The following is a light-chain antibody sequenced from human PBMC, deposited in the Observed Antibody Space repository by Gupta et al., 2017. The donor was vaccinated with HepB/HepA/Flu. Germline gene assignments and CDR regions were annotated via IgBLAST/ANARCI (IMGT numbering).Light chain of an antibody. CDR2: AAS. CDR3: QRSNSTPLT. V-gene: IGKV1-39*01. Sequence: IQMTQYTSSLSASVGDRVTITCRASQSISSYLNWYQQKPGKAPKLLIYAASSLQSGVPSRFCGSGSGTDFTLTISSLQPEDFATYYCQRSNSTPLTFGQGTKVEIK. CDR1: QSISSY. J-gene: IGKJ1*01.